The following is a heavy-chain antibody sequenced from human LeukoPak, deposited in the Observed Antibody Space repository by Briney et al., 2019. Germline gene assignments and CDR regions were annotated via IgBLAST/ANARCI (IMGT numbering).Heavy chain of an antibody. Sequence: SQTLSLTCTVSGVSISSASYYWSWIRQPAGKGLEWIGRIYISGSTNYKSSLKSRVTISLDTSKNQFSLKLSSVTAADTAVYYCAREREGPYGYLDYWGQGTLVTVSS. CDR2: IYISGST. CDR3: AREREGPYGYLDY. V-gene: IGHV4-61*02. D-gene: IGHD4-17*01. J-gene: IGHJ4*02. CDR1: GVSISSASYY.